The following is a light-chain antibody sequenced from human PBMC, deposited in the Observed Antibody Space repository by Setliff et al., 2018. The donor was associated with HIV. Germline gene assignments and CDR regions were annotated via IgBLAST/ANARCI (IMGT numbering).Light chain of an antibody. V-gene: IGKV4-1*01. J-gene: IGKJ2*01. Sequence: DIVMTQSPDSLTVSLGDRATINCKSSQSVLYRSKNESYLAWYQQKSGQPPKLLIYWASTRESGVSDRFSGSGSGTDFTLTIYSLQAEDVAVYYCQQYYITPPTFGQGTKVDIK. CDR1: QSVLYRSKNESY. CDR2: WAS. CDR3: QQYYITPPT.